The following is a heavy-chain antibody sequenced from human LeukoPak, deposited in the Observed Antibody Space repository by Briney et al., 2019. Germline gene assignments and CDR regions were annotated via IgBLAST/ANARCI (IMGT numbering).Heavy chain of an antibody. CDR1: GGSFSGYY. CDR3: ARSPSLGGYYYYYYMDV. D-gene: IGHD1-26*01. V-gene: IGHV4-34*01. Sequence: SETLSLTXAVYGGSFSGYYWSWIRQTPGKGLEWIGEINHSGSTNYNPSLKSRVTISVDTSKNQFSLKLSSMTAADTAVYYCARSPSLGGYYYYYYMDVWDKGTTVTVSS. CDR2: INHSGST. J-gene: IGHJ6*03.